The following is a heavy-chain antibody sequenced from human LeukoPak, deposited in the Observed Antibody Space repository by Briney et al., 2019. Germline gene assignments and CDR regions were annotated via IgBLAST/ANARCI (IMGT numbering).Heavy chain of an antibody. CDR1: GFTFSSYW. Sequence: PGGSLRLSCAASGFTFSSYWMHWVRQAPGKGLVWVSRINTDGSSTSYADSVKGRFTISRDNAKNTLYLQMNSLRAEDTAVYYCASFPTYYYYSSGSWGQGTLVTVSS. CDR2: INTDGSST. J-gene: IGHJ4*02. D-gene: IGHD3-22*01. CDR3: ASFPTYYYYSSGS. V-gene: IGHV3-74*01.